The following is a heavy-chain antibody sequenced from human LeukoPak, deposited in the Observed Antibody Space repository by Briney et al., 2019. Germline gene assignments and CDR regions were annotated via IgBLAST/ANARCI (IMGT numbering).Heavy chain of an antibody. CDR2: ISAYNGNT. Sequence: GASVKVSCKASGYTFTSYGISWVRQAPGQGLEWMGWISAYNGNTNYAQKFQGRVTMTRDTSISTAYMELSRLRSDDTAVYYCARVDGYNPYDYWGQGTLVTVSS. CDR1: GYTFTSYG. CDR3: ARVDGYNPYDY. J-gene: IGHJ4*02. D-gene: IGHD5-24*01. V-gene: IGHV1-18*01.